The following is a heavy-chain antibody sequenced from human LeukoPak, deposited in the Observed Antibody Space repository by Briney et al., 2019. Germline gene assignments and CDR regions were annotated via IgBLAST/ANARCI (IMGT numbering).Heavy chain of an antibody. CDR1: GGSISSYY. D-gene: IGHD3-10*01. CDR2: IYYSGST. V-gene: IGHV4-59*08. Sequence: SATLSLTCTVSGGSISSYYWSWIRQPPGKGLEWIGYIYYSGSTNYNPSLKSRVTISVDTSKNQFSLKLSSVTAADTAVYYCARLITMVRGVDDAFDIWGQGTMVTVSS. J-gene: IGHJ3*02. CDR3: ARLITMVRGVDDAFDI.